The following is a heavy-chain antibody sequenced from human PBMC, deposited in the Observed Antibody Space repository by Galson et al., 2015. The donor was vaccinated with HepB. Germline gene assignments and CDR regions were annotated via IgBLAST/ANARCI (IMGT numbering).Heavy chain of an antibody. CDR2: ISSNGGST. V-gene: IGHV3-64D*06. CDR3: VRTPRGNWWAYYYYYMDV. J-gene: IGHJ6*03. Sequence: SLRLSCAASGFTFSSYAMHWVRQAPGKGLEYVSAISSNGGSTYYADSVKGRFTISRDNSKNTLYLQMSSLRAEDTAVYYCVRTPRGNWWAYYYYYMDVWGKGTTVTVSS. D-gene: IGHD2-8*02. CDR1: GFTFSSYA.